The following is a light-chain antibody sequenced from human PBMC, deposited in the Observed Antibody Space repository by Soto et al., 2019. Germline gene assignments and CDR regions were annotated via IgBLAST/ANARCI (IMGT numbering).Light chain of an antibody. V-gene: IGKV3-11*01. Sequence: EIVLTQSPATLSLSPRERATLSCRASQSVSSYLAGYQQKPGQAPRLLIYDASNRATGIPARFSGSGSETDFTLTISSLEPEYFAVYYCQQCSNSRPTFGQGKRLEIK. CDR2: DAS. CDR3: QQCSNSRPT. CDR1: QSVSSY. J-gene: IGKJ5*01.